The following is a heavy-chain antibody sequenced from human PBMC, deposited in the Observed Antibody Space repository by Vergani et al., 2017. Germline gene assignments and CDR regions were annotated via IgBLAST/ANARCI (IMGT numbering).Heavy chain of an antibody. J-gene: IGHJ5*02. D-gene: IGHD6-19*01. CDR3: ARHSTVEWLVKLGWIDP. Sequence: QLQLQESGPGLVKPSATLSLTCSVSGASIRSSNYYWGWIRQPPGKGLEWIASIYYSGSTYYNPSLKSRVTISVDTSKIQFSLKLSSVTAADTAVDFCARHSTVEWLVKLGWIDPWGQGILVTVSS. CDR1: GASIRSSNYY. V-gene: IGHV4-39*01. CDR2: IYYSGST.